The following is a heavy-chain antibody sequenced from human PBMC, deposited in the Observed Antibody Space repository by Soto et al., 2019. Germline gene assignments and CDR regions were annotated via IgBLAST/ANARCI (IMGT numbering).Heavy chain of an antibody. CDR3: ARGEARVAYCGGDCYSLDY. D-gene: IGHD2-21*02. J-gene: IGHJ4*02. V-gene: IGHV1-69*01. Sequence: QVQLVQSGAEVKKPGSSVKVSCKASGGTFSSYAISWVRQAPGQGLEWMGGIIPIFGTANYAQKFQGRVTITADESTSTAYRELSSLRSEDTAVYYCARGEARVAYCGGDCYSLDYWGQGTLVTVSS. CDR2: IIPIFGTA. CDR1: GGTFSSYA.